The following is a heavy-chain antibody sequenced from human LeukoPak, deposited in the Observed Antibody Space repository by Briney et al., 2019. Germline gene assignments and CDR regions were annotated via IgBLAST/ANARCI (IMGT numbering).Heavy chain of an antibody. CDR2: IWFDKNQ. CDR3: ARDRHCVNGVCHSPPGMDV. V-gene: IGHV3-33*01. CDR1: GFILNDCG. J-gene: IGHJ6*02. D-gene: IGHD2-8*01. Sequence: GGSLRLSCAASGFILNDCGMHWVRQAPGKGLEWVADIWFDKNQHFADSVKGRFAISRDNSKNTVYLQINSLRAEDTAVYYCARDRHCVNGVCHSPPGMDVWGQGTTVTVSS.